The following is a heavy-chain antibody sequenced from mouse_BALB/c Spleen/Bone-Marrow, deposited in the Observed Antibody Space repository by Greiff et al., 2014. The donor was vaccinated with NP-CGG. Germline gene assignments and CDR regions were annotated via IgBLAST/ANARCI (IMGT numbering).Heavy chain of an antibody. CDR3: TRKGALITHYYAMDY. CDR1: GFTFSSFG. D-gene: IGHD2-4*01. CDR2: IGSGSSTI. J-gene: IGHJ4*01. V-gene: IGHV5-17*02. Sequence: EVQVVESGGGLVQPGGSRKLSCAASGFTFSSFGMHWVRQAPEKGLEWVAYIGSGSSTIYYADTVKGRFTISRDNPKNTLFLQMTSLRSEDTAMYYCTRKGALITHYYAMDYWGQGTSVTVSS.